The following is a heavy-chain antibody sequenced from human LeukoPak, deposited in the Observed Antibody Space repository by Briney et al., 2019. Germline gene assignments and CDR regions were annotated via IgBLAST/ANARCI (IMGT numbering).Heavy chain of an antibody. J-gene: IGHJ4*02. Sequence: SETLSLTCTVSGGSISSSSYYWGWIRQPPGKGLEWIGSIYYSGSTYYNPSLKSRVTISVDTSKNQFSLKLSSVTAADTAVYYCARVREVFEDYWGQGTLVTVSS. D-gene: IGHD1-14*01. V-gene: IGHV4-39*01. CDR3: ARVREVFEDY. CDR2: IYYSGST. CDR1: GGSISSSSYY.